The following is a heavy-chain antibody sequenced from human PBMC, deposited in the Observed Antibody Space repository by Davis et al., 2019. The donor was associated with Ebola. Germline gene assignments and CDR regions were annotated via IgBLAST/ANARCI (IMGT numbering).Heavy chain of an antibody. CDR3: AREVFASSEVDWLFSSYWFDP. J-gene: IGHJ5*02. CDR1: GGSISSSNW. CDR2: IYHSGST. V-gene: IGHV4-4*02. Sequence: MPSETLSLTCTVSGGSISSSNWWSWVRQPPGKGLEWIGEIYHSGSTNYNPSLKSRVTISVDKSKNQFSLKLSSVTAADTAVYYCAREVFASSEVDWLFSSYWFDPWGQGTLVTVSS. D-gene: IGHD3-9*01.